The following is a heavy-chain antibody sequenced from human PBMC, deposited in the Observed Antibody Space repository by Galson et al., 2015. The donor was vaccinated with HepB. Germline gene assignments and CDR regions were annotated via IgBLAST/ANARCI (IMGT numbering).Heavy chain of an antibody. CDR1: GFTFSSYA. Sequence: SLRLSCAASGFTFSSYAMSWVRQAPGKGLEWVSAISGSGGSTHYADSVKGRFTISRDNSKNTLYLQMNSLRAEDTAVYYCAKDHSYGDPYGMDVWGQGTTVTVSS. V-gene: IGHV3-23*01. CDR2: ISGSGGST. J-gene: IGHJ6*02. CDR3: AKDHSYGDPYGMDV. D-gene: IGHD5-18*01.